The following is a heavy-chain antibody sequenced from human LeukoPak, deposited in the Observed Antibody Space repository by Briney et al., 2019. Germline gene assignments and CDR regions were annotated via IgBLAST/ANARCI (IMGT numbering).Heavy chain of an antibody. CDR3: ARGLSYYYDSSGYYGEYRCADY. V-gene: IGHV4-34*01. J-gene: IGHJ4*02. CDR2: INHSGST. CDR1: GGSFSGYY. D-gene: IGHD3-22*01. Sequence: SETLSLTCAVYGGSFSGYYWNWLRQPPGKGLEWIGEINHSGSTNYNPSLKSRVTISVDTSKNQFSLKLSSVTAADTAVYYCARGLSYYYDSSGYYGEYRCADYWGQGTLVTVSS.